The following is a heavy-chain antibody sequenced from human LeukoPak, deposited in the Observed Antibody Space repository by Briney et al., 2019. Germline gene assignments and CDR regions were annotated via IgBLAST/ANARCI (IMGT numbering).Heavy chain of an antibody. CDR3: ARDMVDGSKSRAGYFDY. D-gene: IGHD3-10*01. V-gene: IGHV3-21*01. J-gene: IGHJ4*02. Sequence: GGSLRLSCAASGFTFSSYSMNWVRQAPGKGLEWVSSISSSSSYIYYADSVKGRFTISRDNSKNTVYLQMNSLRAEDTAVYYCARDMVDGSKSRAGYFDYWGQGTLVTVSS. CDR1: GFTFSSYS. CDR2: ISSSSSYI.